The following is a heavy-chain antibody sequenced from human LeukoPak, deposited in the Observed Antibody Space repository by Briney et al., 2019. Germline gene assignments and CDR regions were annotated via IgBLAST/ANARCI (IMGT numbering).Heavy chain of an antibody. Sequence: GGSLRLSCAASGFTFSSYAMSWVRQAPGKGLEWVSAISGSGGSTYYADSVKGRFTISRDNSKNTLYLQMNSLRAEDTAVYYCARDQADIVVVVAAPYYYGMDVWGQGTTVTVSS. CDR2: ISGSGGST. D-gene: IGHD2-15*01. CDR3: ARDQADIVVVVAAPYYYGMDV. V-gene: IGHV3-23*01. CDR1: GFTFSSYA. J-gene: IGHJ6*02.